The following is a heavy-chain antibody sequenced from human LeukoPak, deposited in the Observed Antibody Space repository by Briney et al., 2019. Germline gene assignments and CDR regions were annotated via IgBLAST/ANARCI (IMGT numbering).Heavy chain of an antibody. CDR3: CGTITAAAGTFDY. CDR1: GGTFSSYA. J-gene: IGHJ4*02. D-gene: IGHD6-13*01. Sequence: SVKVSCKASGGTFSSYAISWVRQAPGQGREWMGGIIPIFGTANYAQKFQGRVTITADKSTSTAYMELSSLRSEDTAVYYCCGTITAAAGTFDYWGQGTLVTVSS. CDR2: IIPIFGTA. V-gene: IGHV1-69*06.